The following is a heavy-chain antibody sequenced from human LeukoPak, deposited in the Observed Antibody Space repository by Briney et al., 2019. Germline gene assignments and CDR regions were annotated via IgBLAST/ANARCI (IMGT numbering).Heavy chain of an antibody. D-gene: IGHD6-13*01. CDR3: ARDLEQQLVGIYYFDY. Sequence: GGSLRLSCAASGFTFSSYAMSWVRQAPGRGLEWVAAIAGNDGSTRYADSVKGRFTISRDISKNTLYLQMNSLRAEDTAVYYCARDLEQQLVGIYYFDYWGQGTLVTVSS. CDR1: GFTFSSYA. V-gene: IGHV3-23*01. J-gene: IGHJ4*02. CDR2: IAGNDGST.